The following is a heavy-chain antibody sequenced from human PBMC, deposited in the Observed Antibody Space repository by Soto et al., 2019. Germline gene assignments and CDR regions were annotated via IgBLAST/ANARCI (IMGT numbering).Heavy chain of an antibody. Sequence: GGSLRLSCAASGFSFSSNAMSWVRQAPGKGLEWVSDISAGGGSTYYADSAKGRFTISRDNSKNTLYLQMNSLRAEDTAVYYCAKSGSPWDYWGLGTLVTVSS. CDR3: AKSGSPWDY. J-gene: IGHJ4*02. D-gene: IGHD1-26*01. CDR2: ISAGGGST. V-gene: IGHV3-23*01. CDR1: GFSFSSNA.